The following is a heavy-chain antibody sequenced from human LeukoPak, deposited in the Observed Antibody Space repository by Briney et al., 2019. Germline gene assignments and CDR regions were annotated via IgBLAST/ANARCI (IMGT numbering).Heavy chain of an antibody. J-gene: IGHJ4*02. CDR1: GFTFSSYG. Sequence: GGSLRLSCAASGFTFSSYGMHWVRQAPGKGLEWVAVISYDGSNKYYADSVKGRFTISRDNSKNTLYLQMNSLGAEDTAVYYGAKEEAGAGPPLRVDKGGKEPRVPVSS. CDR2: ISYDGSNK. D-gene: IGHD6-19*01. CDR3: AKEEAGAGPPLRVDK. V-gene: IGHV3-30*18.